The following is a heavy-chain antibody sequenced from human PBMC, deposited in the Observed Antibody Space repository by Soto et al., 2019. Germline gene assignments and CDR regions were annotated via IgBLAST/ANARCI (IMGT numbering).Heavy chain of an antibody. J-gene: IGHJ6*03. CDR3: ARRARPDFYYMDV. D-gene: IGHD6-6*01. Sequence: EVQLAESGGGLAQPGGSLRLSCAASGFTLSGYAMDWVRQAPGKGLEYVSGISSNGVGTYYANSVQGRFTISRDNSKNTVYVQMGSLRPDDMAVYYCARRARPDFYYMDVWGKGTTVTVSS. CDR2: ISSNGVGT. CDR1: GFTLSGYA. V-gene: IGHV3-64*01.